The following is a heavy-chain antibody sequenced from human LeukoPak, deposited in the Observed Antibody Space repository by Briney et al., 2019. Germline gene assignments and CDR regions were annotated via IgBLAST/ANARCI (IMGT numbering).Heavy chain of an antibody. V-gene: IGHV3-13*01. CDR1: GFTFSNSD. Sequence: GGSLRLSCATSGFTFSNSDFHWVRQATGKGLEWVSAIGVGGDTYYGGSVKGRFTNFRENVKNSLFLQMNGLRADDTGVYSCARETNSNDFALEIWGQGTMVTVSS. D-gene: IGHD1-20*01. CDR2: IGVGGDT. CDR3: ARETNSNDFALEI. J-gene: IGHJ3*02.